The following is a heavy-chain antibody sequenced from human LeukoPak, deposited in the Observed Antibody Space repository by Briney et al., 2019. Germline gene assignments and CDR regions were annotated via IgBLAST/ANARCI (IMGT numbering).Heavy chain of an antibody. CDR2: IWYGGSNK. J-gene: IGHJ4*02. Sequence: PGGSLRLSCAASGFTFSSYGMHWVRQAPGKGLEWVAVIWYGGSNKYYADSVKGRFTISRDNSKNTLYLQMNSLRAEDTAVYYCAKDRYMNYYDSSGYYSLDYWGQGTLDTVSS. V-gene: IGHV3-30*02. D-gene: IGHD3-22*01. CDR3: AKDRYMNYYDSSGYYSLDY. CDR1: GFTFSSYG.